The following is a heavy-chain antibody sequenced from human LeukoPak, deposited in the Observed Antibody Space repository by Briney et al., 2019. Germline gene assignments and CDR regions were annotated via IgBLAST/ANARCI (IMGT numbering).Heavy chain of an antibody. CDR1: GYTFTSYD. J-gene: IGHJ4*02. CDR3: ARYFYGSGSSPE. D-gene: IGHD3-10*01. Sequence: GASVKVSCKASGYTFTSYDINWVRQATGQGLEWMGWMNPNSGNTGYAQKFQGRVTITRNTSISTAYMELSSLRSEDTAVYYCARYFYGSGSSPEWGQGTLVTVSS. V-gene: IGHV1-8*03. CDR2: MNPNSGNT.